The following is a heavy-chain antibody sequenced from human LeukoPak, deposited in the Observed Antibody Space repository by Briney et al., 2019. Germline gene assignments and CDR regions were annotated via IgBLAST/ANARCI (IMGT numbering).Heavy chain of an antibody. V-gene: IGHV3-23*01. CDR1: GFTFSSYA. J-gene: IGHJ1*01. CDR2: ISGSGGST. Sequence: QAGGSLRLSCAASGFTFSSYAMSWVRQAPGKGLEWASAISGSGGSTYYADSVKGRFTISRDNSKNTLYLQMNSLRAEDTAVHYCAKGPMLGYCSSTSCLEYFQHWGQGTLVTVSS. CDR3: AKGPMLGYCSSTSCLEYFQH. D-gene: IGHD2-2*01.